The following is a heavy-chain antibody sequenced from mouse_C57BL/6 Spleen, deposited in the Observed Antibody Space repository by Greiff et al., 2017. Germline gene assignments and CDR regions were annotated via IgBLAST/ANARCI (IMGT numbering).Heavy chain of an antibody. J-gene: IGHJ3*01. CDR1: GFTFSSYT. D-gene: IGHD3-2*02. CDR2: ISGGGGNT. CDR3: ARHALTAQATAWFAD. Sequence: EVQVVESGGGLVKPGGSLKLSCAASGFTFSSYTMSWVRQTPEKRLEWVATISGGGGNTYYPDCVKGRFTISRGNAKNTLYLQMSSLLSEDTSLYYCARHALTAQATAWFADWGQGTLVTVSA. V-gene: IGHV5-9*01.